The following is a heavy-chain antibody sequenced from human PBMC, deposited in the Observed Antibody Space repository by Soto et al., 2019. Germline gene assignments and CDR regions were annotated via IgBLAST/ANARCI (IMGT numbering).Heavy chain of an antibody. CDR3: AGELSNSPEYFDF. V-gene: IGHV4-30-4*01. CDR2: IYYSGRT. D-gene: IGHD6-6*01. Sequence: PSETLSLTCTVSGGSISSDYYYWSWIRQPPGKGLEWIGYIYYSGRTAYNPSLKSRIIISIDTSKNQFPLSLNSLNAADTAVYYCAGELSNSPEYFDFWGLGTLVTVSS. CDR1: GGSISSDYYY. J-gene: IGHJ4*02.